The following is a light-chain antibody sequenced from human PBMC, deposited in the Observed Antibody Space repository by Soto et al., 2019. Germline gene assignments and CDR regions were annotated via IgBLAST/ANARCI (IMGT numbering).Light chain of an antibody. CDR3: QSYDSSNQE. Sequence: FMLTQPHSVSESPGKTVTISCTRSSGSIASNYVQWYQQRPGSAPTTVIYEDNQRPSGVPDRFSGSIDSSSNSASLTISGLKTEDEADYYCQSYDSSNQEFGGGTKLTVL. CDR1: SGSIASNY. J-gene: IGLJ2*01. CDR2: EDN. V-gene: IGLV6-57*04.